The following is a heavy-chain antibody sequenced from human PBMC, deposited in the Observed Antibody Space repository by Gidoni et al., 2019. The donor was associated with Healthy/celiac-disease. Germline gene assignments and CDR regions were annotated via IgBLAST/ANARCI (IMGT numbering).Heavy chain of an antibody. J-gene: IGHJ6*03. D-gene: IGHD7-27*01. CDR2: IYYSGST. Sequence: QVQLQESGPGLVQPSQTLSRTCTVSGGSISSGGYYWSWIRQHPGKGLEWIGYIYYSGSTYHNPSLKSRVTISGDTSKNQFSLKLSSVTAADTAVYYCARDLGYYYYYMDVWGKGTTVTVSS. CDR3: ARDLGYYYYYMDV. V-gene: IGHV4-31*03. CDR1: GGSISSGGYY.